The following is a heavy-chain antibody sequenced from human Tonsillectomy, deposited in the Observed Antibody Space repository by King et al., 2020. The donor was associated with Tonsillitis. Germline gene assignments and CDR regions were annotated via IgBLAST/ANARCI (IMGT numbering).Heavy chain of an antibody. CDR2: ISSSSSYI. J-gene: IGHJ5*02. D-gene: IGHD3-3*01. V-gene: IGHV3-21*01. CDR3: ARVPLEWLPEEAGWCDH. Sequence: VQLVQSGGGLVKPGGSLRLSCAASGFTFSSYSMNWVRQAPGKGLELVSSISSSSSYIYYADSVKGRFTISRDNAKNSLYLQMNSLRAEDTAVYYCARVPLEWLPEEAGWCDHWGQGTLVTVSS. CDR1: GFTFSSYS.